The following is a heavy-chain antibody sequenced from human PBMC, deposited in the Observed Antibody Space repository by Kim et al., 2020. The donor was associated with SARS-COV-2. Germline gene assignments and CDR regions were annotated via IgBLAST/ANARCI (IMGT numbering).Heavy chain of an antibody. D-gene: IGHD3-10*01. CDR2: IIPIFGTA. J-gene: IGHJ5*02. CDR1: GGTFSSYA. Sequence: SVKVSCKASGGTFSSYAISWVRQAPGQGLEWMGGIIPIFGTANYAQKFQGRVTITADESTSTAYMELSSLRSEDTAVYYCARDGEMVRGYSYSTLRYLPLNWFDPWGQGTLVTVSS. CDR3: ARDGEMVRGYSYSTLRYLPLNWFDP. V-gene: IGHV1-69*13.